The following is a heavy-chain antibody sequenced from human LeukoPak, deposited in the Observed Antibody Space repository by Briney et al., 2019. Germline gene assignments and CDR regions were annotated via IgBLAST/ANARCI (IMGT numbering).Heavy chain of an antibody. CDR2: ISYDGSNQ. D-gene: IGHD4-17*01. V-gene: IGHV3-30*18. CDR1: GFTLSNYG. J-gene: IGHJ4*02. Sequence: GRSLRLSCLASGFTLSNYGMHWVRQAPGKGLEWVAVISYDGSNQYYADSVKGRFTISRDNSKNTLFLQMNSLRAEDTAVFYCAKGSFGDYEEVGDYWGQGTLVSVSS. CDR3: AKGSFGDYEEVGDY.